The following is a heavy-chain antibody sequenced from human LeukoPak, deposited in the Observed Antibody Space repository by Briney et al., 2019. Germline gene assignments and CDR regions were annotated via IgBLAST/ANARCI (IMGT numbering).Heavy chain of an antibody. CDR3: ARDGVATTGMAFDI. CDR1: GGSFSGYY. V-gene: IGHV4-34*01. CDR2: IYYSGST. J-gene: IGHJ3*02. D-gene: IGHD5-12*01. Sequence: PSETLSLTCAVYGGSFSGYYWSWIRQPPGKGLEWIGSIYYSGSTYYNPSLKSRVTISVDTSKNQFSLKLSSVTAADTAVYYCARDGVATTGMAFDIWGQGTMVTVSS.